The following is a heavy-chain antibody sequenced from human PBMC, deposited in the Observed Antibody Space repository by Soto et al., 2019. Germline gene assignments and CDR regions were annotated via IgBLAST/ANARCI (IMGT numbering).Heavy chain of an antibody. CDR1: GGSFSGYY. CDR3: ARGLLTQLTTVTGGDYYYYGMDV. V-gene: IGHV4-34*01. CDR2: INHSGST. D-gene: IGHD4-17*01. Sequence: SETLSLTCAVYGGSFSGYYWSWIRQPPGKGLEWIGEINHSGSTNYNPSLKSRVTISVDTSKNQFSLKLSSVTAADTAVYYCARGLLTQLTTVTGGDYYYYGMDVWGQGTTVTVSS. J-gene: IGHJ6*02.